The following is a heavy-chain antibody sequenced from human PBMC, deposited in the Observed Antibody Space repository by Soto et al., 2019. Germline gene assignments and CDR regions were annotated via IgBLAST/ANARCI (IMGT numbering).Heavy chain of an antibody. Sequence: QVQLVESGGGVVQPGRSLRLSCAASGFTFSIYGMHWVRQAPGKGLEWVAVISYDGSNKYYADSVKGRFTISRDNSKNTLYLQMNSLRAEDTAVYYCAKGGRYITSSPFDYWAREPWSPSPQ. V-gene: IGHV3-30*18. J-gene: IGHJ4*02. CDR2: ISYDGSNK. CDR1: GFTFSIYG. CDR3: AKGGRYITSSPFDY. D-gene: IGHD6-6*01.